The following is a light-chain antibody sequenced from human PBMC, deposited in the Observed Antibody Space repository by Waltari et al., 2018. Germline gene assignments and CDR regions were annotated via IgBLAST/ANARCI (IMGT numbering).Light chain of an antibody. V-gene: IGLV3-19*01. CDR2: GKN. Sequence: SSELTPDPPVSVALGQTVRITCQGASLRTSYASWYQQKSGQAPILVLFGKNKRPSGIPDRFSGYNSETTTSLTITGAQAEDEADYYCSSRDSSASHVLFAGGTKLTVL. J-gene: IGLJ2*01. CDR1: SLRTSY. CDR3: SSRDSSASHVL.